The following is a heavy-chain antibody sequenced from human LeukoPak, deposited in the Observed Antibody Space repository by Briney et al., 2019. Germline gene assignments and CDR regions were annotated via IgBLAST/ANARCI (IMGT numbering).Heavy chain of an antibody. J-gene: IGHJ4*02. Sequence: SETLSPTCTVSGGSISSSSYYWGWIRQPPGKGLEWIGSIYYSGSTYYNPYLKSRVTISVDTSKNQFSLKLSSVTAADTAVYYCARLRWFGEFDYWGQGTRPTLSS. CDR3: ARLRWFGEFDY. CDR2: IYYSGST. D-gene: IGHD3-10*01. CDR1: GGSISSSSYY. V-gene: IGHV4-39*01.